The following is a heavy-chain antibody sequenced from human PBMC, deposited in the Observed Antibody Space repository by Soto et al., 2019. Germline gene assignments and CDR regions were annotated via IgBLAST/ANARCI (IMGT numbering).Heavy chain of an antibody. D-gene: IGHD3-22*01. CDR3: ARDRYFYDSAGYYRTLDS. CDR1: GGSLNNDY. J-gene: IGHJ5*01. CDR2: IFHSGIT. V-gene: IGHV4-59*01. Sequence: PSETLSLTCTISGGSLNNDYWTWIRQSPGKGLEWMGYIFHSGITDYNPSVKSRVTISIDKSKNLFSLKLTSVTAADTAVYYCARDRYFYDSAGYYRTLDSWGQGILVTVSS.